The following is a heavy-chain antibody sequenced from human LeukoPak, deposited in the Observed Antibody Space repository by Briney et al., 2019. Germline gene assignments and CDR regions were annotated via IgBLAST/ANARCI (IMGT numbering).Heavy chain of an antibody. D-gene: IGHD3-10*01. Sequence: ASVKVSCKASGYTFTSYDINWVRQATGQGLEWMGWMNPNSGNTGYAQKFQGRVTMTRNTSISTAYMELSSLRSEDTAVYYCARFGMVRGVIYFDYWGQGTLVTVFS. J-gene: IGHJ4*02. CDR3: ARFGMVRGVIYFDY. V-gene: IGHV1-8*01. CDR1: GYTFTSYD. CDR2: MNPNSGNT.